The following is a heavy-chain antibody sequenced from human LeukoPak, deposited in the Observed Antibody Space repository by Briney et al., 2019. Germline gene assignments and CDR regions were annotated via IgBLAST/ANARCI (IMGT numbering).Heavy chain of an antibody. CDR2: IRSKAYGGTT. Sequence: PGGSLRLSCTASGFTFGDYAMSWFRQAPGKGLEWVGFIRSKAYGGTTEYAASVKGRFTISRDDSKSIAYLQMNSLKTEDTAVYYCTRDRVWLGPDYWGEGTLVTVSS. D-gene: IGHD5-12*01. CDR3: TRDRVWLGPDY. CDR1: GFTFGDYA. J-gene: IGHJ4*02. V-gene: IGHV3-49*03.